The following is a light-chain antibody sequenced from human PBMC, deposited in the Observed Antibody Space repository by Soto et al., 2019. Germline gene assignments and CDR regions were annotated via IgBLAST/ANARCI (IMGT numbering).Light chain of an antibody. CDR1: QSVSSSY. CDR2: AAS. Sequence: EIVLTQSPGTLSLSPGERATLSCRASQSVSSSYLAWYQQKPGQAPRLLIYAASSRATGIPDRFSGIGSGTDVTLTISRLEPEDFAVYYCQQYGSSPPRYTFGQGTKLEIK. V-gene: IGKV3-20*01. J-gene: IGKJ2*01. CDR3: QQYGSSPPRYT.